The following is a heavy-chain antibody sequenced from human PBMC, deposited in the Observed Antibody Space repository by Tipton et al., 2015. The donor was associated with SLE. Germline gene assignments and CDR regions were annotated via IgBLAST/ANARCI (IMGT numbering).Heavy chain of an antibody. D-gene: IGHD3-22*01. CDR1: GGSISSGGYY. CDR3: ATRRLYYDSSGGAFDI. J-gene: IGHJ3*02. CDR2: IYYSGST. Sequence: LRLSCTVSGGSISSGGYYWSWIRQHPGKGLEWIGYIYYSGSTYYNPSLKSRVTISVDTSKDQFSLKLSSVTAADTAVYYCATRRLYYDSSGGAFDIWGQGTMVTVSS. V-gene: IGHV4-31*03.